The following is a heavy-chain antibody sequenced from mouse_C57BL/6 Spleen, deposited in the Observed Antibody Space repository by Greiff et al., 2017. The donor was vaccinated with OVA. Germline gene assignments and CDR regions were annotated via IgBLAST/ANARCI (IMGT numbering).Heavy chain of an antibody. CDR3: ARYYYVYDAYFDY. J-gene: IGHJ2*01. CDR1: GYTFTSYW. Sequence: VQLQQSGAELAKPGASVKLSCKASGYTFTSYWMHWVKQRPGQGLEWIGYINPSSGYTKYNQKFKDKATLTADKSSSTAYMQLSSLTYEDSAVYYCARYYYVYDAYFDYWGQGTTLTVSS. V-gene: IGHV1-7*01. D-gene: IGHD2-2*01. CDR2: INPSSGYT.